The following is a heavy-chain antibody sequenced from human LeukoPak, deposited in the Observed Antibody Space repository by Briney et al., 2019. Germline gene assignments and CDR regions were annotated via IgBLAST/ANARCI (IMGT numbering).Heavy chain of an antibody. Sequence: GGSLTLSCAASGFTFSGSYMSWIRQAQGKGLEWVSYITGSSYTNYADSVKGRFTISRDNAKNSLYLQMNSLRAEDTAVYYCAREYYYHHAYWGQGTLVTVSS. J-gene: IGHJ4*02. CDR1: GFTFSGSY. V-gene: IGHV3-11*05. D-gene: IGHD3-10*01. CDR3: AREYYYHHAY. CDR2: ITGSSYT.